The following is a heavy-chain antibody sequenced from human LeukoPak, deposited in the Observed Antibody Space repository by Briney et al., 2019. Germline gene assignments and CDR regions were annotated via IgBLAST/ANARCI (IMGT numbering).Heavy chain of an antibody. CDR3: ARGLAYYYDSSGYYTPFFDY. CDR2: ISYDGSNK. J-gene: IGHJ4*02. CDR1: GFTFSSYA. D-gene: IGHD3-22*01. Sequence: GRSLRLSCAASGFTFSSYAMHWVRQAPGKGLEWVAVISYDGSNKYYADSVKGRFTISRDNSKNTLYLQMNSLRAEDTAVYYCARGLAYYYDSSGYYTPFFDYWGQGTLVTVSS. V-gene: IGHV3-30*14.